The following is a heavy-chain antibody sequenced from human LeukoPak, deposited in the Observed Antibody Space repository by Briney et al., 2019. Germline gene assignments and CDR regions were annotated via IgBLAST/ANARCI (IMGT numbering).Heavy chain of an antibody. V-gene: IGHV3-53*01. CDR1: GFTVSSNY. CDR2: ICSGGST. Sequence: GGSLRLSCAASGFTVSSNYTSWVRQAPGKGLEWVSVICSGGSTYYADSVKGRFTISRDNSKNTLYLQMNSLRAEDTAVYYCARIYDSSGYYFHYYYYGMDVWGQGTTVTVSS. D-gene: IGHD3-22*01. CDR3: ARIYDSSGYYFHYYYYGMDV. J-gene: IGHJ6*02.